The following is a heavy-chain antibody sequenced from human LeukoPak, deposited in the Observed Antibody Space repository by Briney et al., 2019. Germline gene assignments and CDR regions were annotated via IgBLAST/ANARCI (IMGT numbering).Heavy chain of an antibody. J-gene: IGHJ4*02. CDR2: ISSSGSTI. Sequence: PGGSLRLSCAAFGFTFNSYEMNWVRQAPGKGLEWVSYISSSGSTIYYADSVKGRLTISRDNAKSSLYLQMNSLRAEDTAIYYCARQDRVLIAFDYWGQGTLVTVSS. CDR1: GFTFNSYE. V-gene: IGHV3-48*03. CDR3: ARQDRVLIAFDY. D-gene: IGHD3-3*01.